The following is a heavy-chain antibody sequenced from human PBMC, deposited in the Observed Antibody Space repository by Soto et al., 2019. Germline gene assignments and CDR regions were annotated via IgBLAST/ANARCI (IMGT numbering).Heavy chain of an antibody. V-gene: IGHV4-59*01. D-gene: IGHD6-13*01. CDR1: GGSISSYY. CDR2: IYYSGST. Sequence: SETLCLTCTVSGGSISSYYWSWIRQPPGKGLEWIGYIYYSGSTNYNPSLKSRVTISVDTSKNQFSLKLSSVTAADTAVYYCARARSSSWYPNYYYMDVWGKGTTVTVSS. CDR3: ARARSSSWYPNYYYMDV. J-gene: IGHJ6*03.